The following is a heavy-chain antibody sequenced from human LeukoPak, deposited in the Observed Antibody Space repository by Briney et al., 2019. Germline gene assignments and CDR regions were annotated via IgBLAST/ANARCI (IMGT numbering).Heavy chain of an antibody. CDR3: ARAGGLNYYGGFSEFGY. D-gene: IGHD4-23*01. Sequence: KPSETLSLTCVVSGASFSDSYWSWIRQPPGRSLEWIGEIHHSGFTNYNPSLKSRVTIPLDTSKNQFSLRLNSVTAADTAVYYCARAGGLNYYGGFSEFGYWGQGRLVTVSS. CDR1: GASFSDSY. V-gene: IGHV4-34*01. CDR2: IHHSGFT. J-gene: IGHJ4*02.